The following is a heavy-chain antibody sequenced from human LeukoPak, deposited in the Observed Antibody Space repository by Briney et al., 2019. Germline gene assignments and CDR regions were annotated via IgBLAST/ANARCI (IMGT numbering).Heavy chain of an antibody. D-gene: IGHD6-6*01. V-gene: IGHV1-46*01. CDR1: GYTFTSCY. Sequence: ASVKVSCKASGYTFTSCYMHWVRQAPGQGLEWMGIINPSGGSTSYAQKFQGRVTMTRDMSTSTVYMELSSLRSEDTAVYYCARGARPGGFDYWGQGTLVTVSS. CDR3: ARGARPGGFDY. J-gene: IGHJ4*02. CDR2: INPSGGST.